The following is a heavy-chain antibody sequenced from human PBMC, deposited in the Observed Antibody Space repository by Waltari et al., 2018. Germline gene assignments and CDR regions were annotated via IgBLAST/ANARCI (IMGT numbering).Heavy chain of an antibody. V-gene: IGHV4-34*01. CDR2: INHSGNT. J-gene: IGHJ4*02. D-gene: IGHD4-17*01. Sequence: QVHLQQWGAGLLKPSETLSLTCGVYSGSLTGDHWNWIRQAPGKGLELIGVINHSGNTDYNPSLESRVTTSLDSSKTQFSLQLSSVTAADTAMYYCARVGDYRGFYWGQGIFVTVSS. CDR3: ARVGDYRGFY. CDR1: SGSLTGDH.